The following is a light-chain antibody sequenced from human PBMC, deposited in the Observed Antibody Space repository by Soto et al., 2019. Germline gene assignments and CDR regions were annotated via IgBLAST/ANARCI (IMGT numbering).Light chain of an antibody. CDR2: GAS. Sequence: EIQMTQSPSSLSASVGDRVIITCRASQGISSYLAWFQQKPGRAPNLLIYGASTLQSGVPSRFSGSGSGTDFTLTISNLQPEDVATYYCQQLNAYPLTLCQGTRLEIK. CDR1: QGISSY. J-gene: IGKJ5*01. V-gene: IGKV1-9*01. CDR3: QQLNAYPLT.